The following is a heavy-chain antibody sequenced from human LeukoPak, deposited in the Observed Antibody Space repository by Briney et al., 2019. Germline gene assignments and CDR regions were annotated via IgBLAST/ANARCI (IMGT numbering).Heavy chain of an antibody. CDR2: IYASGST. V-gene: IGHV4-61*02. CDR1: GGSIGSGAYY. J-gene: IGHJ4*02. CDR3: EGWAVAGNFLY. D-gene: IGHD6-19*01. Sequence: PSETLSLSCTVSGGSIGSGAYYWSWIRQPAGQGPEWIGRIYASGSTNYNPSLKSRVTMSVDTSENQFSLNLRSVTAADKAVYAREGWAVAGNFLYWAQGALVTVSS.